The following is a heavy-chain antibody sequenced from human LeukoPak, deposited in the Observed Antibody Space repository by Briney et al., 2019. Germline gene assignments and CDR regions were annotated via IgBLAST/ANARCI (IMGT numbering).Heavy chain of an antibody. CDR3: ASPRIGSSWYYFDY. V-gene: IGHV1-2*02. Sequence: ASVKVPCKASGYTFTGYYMHWVRQAPGQGLEWMGWINPNSGGTNYAQKFQGRVTMTRDTSISTAYMELSRLRSDDTAVYYCASPRIGSSWYYFDYWGQGTLVTVSS. CDR2: INPNSGGT. J-gene: IGHJ4*02. D-gene: IGHD6-13*01. CDR1: GYTFTGYY.